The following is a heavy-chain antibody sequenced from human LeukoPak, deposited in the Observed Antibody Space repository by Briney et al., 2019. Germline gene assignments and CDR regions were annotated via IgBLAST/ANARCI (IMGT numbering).Heavy chain of an antibody. CDR3: AKVGTRDYYMDV. D-gene: IGHD1-1*01. CDR1: GFTFSSYG. J-gene: IGHJ6*03. Sequence: PGGSLRLSCAASGFTFSSYGMHWVRQAPGKGLEWVAFIRYDGSNKYYADSVKGRFTISRDNSKNTLYLQMNSLRAEDTAVYYCAKVGTRDYYMDVWGKGTTVTVSS. CDR2: IRYDGSNK. V-gene: IGHV3-30*02.